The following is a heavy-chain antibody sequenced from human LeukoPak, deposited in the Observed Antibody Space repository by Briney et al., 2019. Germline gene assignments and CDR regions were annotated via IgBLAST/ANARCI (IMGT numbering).Heavy chain of an antibody. V-gene: IGHV3-33*08. CDR2: IWYDGSNK. Sequence: GGSLRLSCAASGFTFSSYGMHWVRQAPGKGLEWVAVIWYDGSNKYYADSVKGRFTISRDNSKNTLYLQMNSLRAEDTAVYYCARAFYGSGTPVGYWGQGTLVTVSS. D-gene: IGHD3-10*01. J-gene: IGHJ4*02. CDR3: ARAFYGSGTPVGY. CDR1: GFTFSSYG.